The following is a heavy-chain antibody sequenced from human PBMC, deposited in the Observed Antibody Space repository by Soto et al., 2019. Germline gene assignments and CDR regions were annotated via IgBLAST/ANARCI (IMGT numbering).Heavy chain of an antibody. CDR2: ISTSGSAI. CDR1: GFTFSSSS. D-gene: IGHD3-3*01. V-gene: IGHV3-48*01. CDR3: ARDNITISGVVNCVY. J-gene: IGHJ4*02. Sequence: PGGSLRLSCAASGFTFSSSSMNWVRQAPGKGLEWVSYISTSGSAIYYADSVKGRFTISRDNAKNSLYLQMNSLRVEDTAMYYCARDNITISGVVNCVYWGQGTLVTVSS.